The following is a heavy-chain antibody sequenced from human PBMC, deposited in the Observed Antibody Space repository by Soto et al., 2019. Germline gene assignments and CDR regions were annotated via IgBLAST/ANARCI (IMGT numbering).Heavy chain of an antibody. D-gene: IGHD3-10*01. CDR2: ISAYNGNT. Sequence: ASVKVSCKASGYTFTSYGISWVRQAPGQGLEWMGWISAYNGNTNYAQKLQDRVTMTTDTSTSTAYMELRSLRSDDTAVYYCARFGGVYGSGKNYFDYWGQGTLVTVSS. CDR3: ARFGGVYGSGKNYFDY. V-gene: IGHV1-18*01. J-gene: IGHJ4*02. CDR1: GYTFTSYG.